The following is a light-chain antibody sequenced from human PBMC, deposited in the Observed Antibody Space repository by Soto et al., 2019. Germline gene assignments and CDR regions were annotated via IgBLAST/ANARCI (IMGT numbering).Light chain of an antibody. Sequence: EIVLMQSPGTLSLSPGERATLSCRASQSLTSYKLAWYQQKPGQSPRLLIYGASSRAPGIPGRFSGSGSGTDFTFTISRLEPEVYAVYYCLQYDTAPRTFGQGTKVDIK. CDR3: LQYDTAPRT. CDR1: QSLTSYK. V-gene: IGKV3-20*01. J-gene: IGKJ1*01. CDR2: GAS.